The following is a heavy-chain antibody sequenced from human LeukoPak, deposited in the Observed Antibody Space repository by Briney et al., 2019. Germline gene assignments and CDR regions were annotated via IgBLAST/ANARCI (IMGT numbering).Heavy chain of an antibody. CDR1: GFTFSTHW. V-gene: IGHV3-74*03. D-gene: IGHD2-2*01. Sequence: GGSLRLSYAASGFTFSTHWMHWVRQAPGKGRVWVSCINNDGTTTTYADSVKGRFTISRDNAKSTLYLQMNSLRAENTAVYYCLSCIAPNCYEFWGQGAPVTVSS. CDR3: LSCIAPNCYEF. CDR2: INNDGTTT. J-gene: IGHJ4*02.